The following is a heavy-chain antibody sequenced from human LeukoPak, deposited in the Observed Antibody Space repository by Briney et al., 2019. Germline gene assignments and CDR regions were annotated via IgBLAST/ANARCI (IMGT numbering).Heavy chain of an antibody. Sequence: SETLSLTCTVSGGSISSYYWSWIRQPPGKGLEWIGEINHSGSTNYNPSLKSRVTISVDTSKNQFSLKLSSVTAADTAVYYCARGPAIVLMVYARGRAFDIWDQGTMVTVSS. CDR2: INHSGST. V-gene: IGHV4-34*01. CDR1: GGSISSYY. J-gene: IGHJ3*02. CDR3: ARGPAIVLMVYARGRAFDI. D-gene: IGHD2-8*01.